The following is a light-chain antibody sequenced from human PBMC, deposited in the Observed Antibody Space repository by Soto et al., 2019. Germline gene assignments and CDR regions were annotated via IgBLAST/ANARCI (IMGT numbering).Light chain of an antibody. V-gene: IGKV1-39*01. CDR1: QSISTY. J-gene: IGKJ1*01. Sequence: DIQMTQSPSSLSASVGDRVTITCRASQSISTYLNWYQQRPGKAPKLLVYDASTLQSGVPSRFSCSGSGTEFTLTISSLQSEDFATYYCQQSYSAPRTFGQGTKVEIK. CDR2: DAS. CDR3: QQSYSAPRT.